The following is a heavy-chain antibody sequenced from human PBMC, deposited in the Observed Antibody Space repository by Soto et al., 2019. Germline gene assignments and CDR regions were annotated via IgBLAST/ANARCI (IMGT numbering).Heavy chain of an antibody. V-gene: IGHV4-59*01. CDR1: GGSISSYY. J-gene: IGHJ6*03. CDR2: IYYSGST. Sequence: SETLSLTCTVSGGSISSYYWSWIRQPPGKGLEWIGYIYYSGSTNYNPSLKSRVTISVDTSKNEFSLKLSSVTAADTAVYYCERTPGKWKRGDYYYYREAGAKGTRVTVSS. CDR3: ERTPGKWKRGDYYYYREA. D-gene: IGHD3-10*01.